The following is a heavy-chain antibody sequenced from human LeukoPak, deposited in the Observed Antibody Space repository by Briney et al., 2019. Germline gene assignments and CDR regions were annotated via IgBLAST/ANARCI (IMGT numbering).Heavy chain of an antibody. J-gene: IGHJ4*02. D-gene: IGHD2-2*01. CDR1: GFTFSSYE. CDR3: ARDSSEPGHPGGPH. V-gene: IGHV3-48*03. CDR2: ISSSGSTI. Sequence: GGSLRLSCAASGFTFSSYEMNWVRQAPGKGLEWVSYISSSGSTIYYADSVKGRFTISRDNAKNSLYLQMNSLRAEDTAVYYCARDSSEPGHPGGPHWGQGTLVTVSS.